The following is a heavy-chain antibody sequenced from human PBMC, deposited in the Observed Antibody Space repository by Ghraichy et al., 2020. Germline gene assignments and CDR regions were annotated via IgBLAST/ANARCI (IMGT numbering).Heavy chain of an antibody. J-gene: IGHJ4*02. CDR1: GGSISSSSYY. Sequence: SETLSLTCTVSGGSISSSSYYWGWIRQPPGKGLEWIGSIYYSGSTYYNPSLKSRVTISVDMSKNQFSLKLNSVTAADMAVYYCARDGWGSSSPFGSWGQGTLVTVSS. D-gene: IGHD6-6*01. CDR2: IYYSGST. V-gene: IGHV4-39*07. CDR3: ARDGWGSSSPFGS.